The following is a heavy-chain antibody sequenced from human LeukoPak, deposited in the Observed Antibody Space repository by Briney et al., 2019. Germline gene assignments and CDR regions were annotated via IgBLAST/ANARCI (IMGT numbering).Heavy chain of an antibody. J-gene: IGHJ4*02. D-gene: IGHD2-21*01. CDR3: ARAGYCGGDCYWFDY. CDR2: MNPNSGNT. V-gene: IGHV1-8*03. CDR1: GYTFTSYD. Sequence: GASVKVSCKASGYTFTSYDINWVRQATGQGLEWMGWMNPNSGNTGYAQKFQGRGTITRNTSISTAYMELSSLRSEDTAVYYCARAGYCGGDCYWFDYWGQGTLVTVSS.